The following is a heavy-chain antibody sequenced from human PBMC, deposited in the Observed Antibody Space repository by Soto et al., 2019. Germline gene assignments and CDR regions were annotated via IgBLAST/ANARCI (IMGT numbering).Heavy chain of an antibody. CDR2: ISGSGGST. Sequence: GGSLRLSCAASGFTFSSYAMSWVRQAPGKGLEWVSAISGSGGSTYYADSVKGRFTISRDNSKNTLYLQMNSLRAEDTAVYYCAKEGQWLVPYYYGMDVWGQGTTVTVSS. CDR1: GFTFSSYA. D-gene: IGHD6-19*01. CDR3: AKEGQWLVPYYYGMDV. V-gene: IGHV3-23*01. J-gene: IGHJ6*02.